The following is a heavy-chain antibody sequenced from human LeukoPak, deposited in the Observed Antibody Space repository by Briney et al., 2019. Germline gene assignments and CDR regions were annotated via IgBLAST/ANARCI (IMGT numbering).Heavy chain of an antibody. J-gene: IGHJ2*01. D-gene: IGHD7-27*01. CDR1: GGTFTDSA. CDR3: VTVVSESGARYFDV. CDR2: FVPSIGAT. Sequence: ASVKVSLTASGGTFTDSAFGWVWQGPGQRPGWMGRFVPSIGATNYAERFKDRVTLTAETSTTTVHLEVSSLRSEDTAMYYCVTVVSESGARYFDVCGRGTLVTVSS. V-gene: IGHV1-69*04.